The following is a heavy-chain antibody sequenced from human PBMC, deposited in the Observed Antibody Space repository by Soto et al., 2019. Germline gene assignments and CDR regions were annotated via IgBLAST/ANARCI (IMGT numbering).Heavy chain of an antibody. D-gene: IGHD1-26*01. V-gene: IGHV5-51*01. CDR3: ARIVGASDGVDV. CDR2: IYPGDSEI. Sequence: VQLVQSGAEVKKPGESLKISCKGSGYSFTTYWIAWVRQRPGRGLEWMGIIYPGDSEIRYSPSFQGQVAMSADKSIGTAYLQWSSLKASDTAMYYCARIVGASDGVDVWGQGTTVTVSS. CDR1: GYSFTTYW. J-gene: IGHJ6*02.